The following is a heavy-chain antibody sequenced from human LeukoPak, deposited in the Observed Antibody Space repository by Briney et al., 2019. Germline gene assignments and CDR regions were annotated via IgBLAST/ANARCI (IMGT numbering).Heavy chain of an antibody. V-gene: IGHV3-21*04. CDR2: ISSSSSYM. CDR1: GFTFFSYT. J-gene: IGHJ4*02. Sequence: KPGGSLRLSCAASGFTFFSYTMNWVRQAPGKGLEWVSSISSSSSYMYYADSVKGRFTISRDNAKNSLYLQMNSLRAEDTAVYYCARDYYDSSGYYYIDHWGQGTLVTVSS. CDR3: ARDYYDSSGYYYIDH. D-gene: IGHD3-22*01.